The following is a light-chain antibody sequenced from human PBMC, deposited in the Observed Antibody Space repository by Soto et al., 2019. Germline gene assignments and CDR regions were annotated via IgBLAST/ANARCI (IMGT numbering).Light chain of an antibody. J-gene: IGKJ3*01. CDR1: QSVGNK. Sequence: ITLTQSPATLSVSPGEGAALSCRASQSVGNKLAWYQQKPGQAPRLLFSAASTRATGIPARFSGGGSGTDFTLTISSLQSVDFAIYYCQQYSVWPPSFGPGTKVDVK. CDR3: QQYSVWPPS. CDR2: AAS. V-gene: IGKV3-15*01.